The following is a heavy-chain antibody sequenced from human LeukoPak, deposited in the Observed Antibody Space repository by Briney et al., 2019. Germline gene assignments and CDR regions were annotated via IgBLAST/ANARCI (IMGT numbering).Heavy chain of an antibody. CDR2: ISSSGSTI. CDR3: AKSSGGYFNGVVDY. V-gene: IGHV3-11*01. CDR1: GFTFSDYY. J-gene: IGHJ4*02. D-gene: IGHD2-8*01. Sequence: GGSLRLSCAASGFTFSDYYMSWIRQAPGKGLEWVSYISSSGSTIYYADSVKGRFTISRDNAKNSLYLQMNSLGAEDTALYYCAKSSGGYFNGVVDYWGQGTLVTVSS.